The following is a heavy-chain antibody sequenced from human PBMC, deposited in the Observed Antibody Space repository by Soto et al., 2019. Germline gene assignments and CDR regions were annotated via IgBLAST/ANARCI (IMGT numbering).Heavy chain of an antibody. V-gene: IGHV3-23*01. Sequence: GVSLRLSCAASRFTFSSYAMSWVRQAPGKGLEWVSAISGSGGSTYYADSVKGRFTISRDNSKNTLYLQMNSLRAEDTAVYYCAKAYFQLTPPPGMDAWGQGTTLTVSS. CDR1: RFTFSSYA. CDR3: AKAYFQLTPPPGMDA. CDR2: ISGSGGST. J-gene: IGHJ6*02. D-gene: IGHD2-2*01.